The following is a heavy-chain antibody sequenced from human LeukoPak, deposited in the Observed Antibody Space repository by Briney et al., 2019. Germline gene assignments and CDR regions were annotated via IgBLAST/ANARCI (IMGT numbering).Heavy chain of an antibody. D-gene: IGHD3-10*01. V-gene: IGHV3-30*18. J-gene: IGHJ4*02. Sequence: PGGSLRLSCAASGFTFSSYGMHWVRQAPGKGLEWVAVISYDGSNKYYANSVKGRFTISRDNSKNTLYLQMNSLRAEDTAVYYCAKDLRGSEPYFDYWGQGTLVTVSS. CDR3: AKDLRGSEPYFDY. CDR2: ISYDGSNK. CDR1: GFTFSSYG.